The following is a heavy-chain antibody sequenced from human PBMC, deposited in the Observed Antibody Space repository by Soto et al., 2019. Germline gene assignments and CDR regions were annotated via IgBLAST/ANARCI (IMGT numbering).Heavy chain of an antibody. CDR3: ARDGPTLGPYYGMDV. CDR1: GFTFSSYG. Sequence: PGGSLRLSCAASGFTFSSYGMHWVRQAPGKGLEWVAVIWYDGSNKYYADSVKGRFTISRDNSKNTLYLQMNSLRAEDTAVYYCARDGPTLGPYYGMDVWGQGTTVTVSS. CDR2: IWYDGSNK. D-gene: IGHD3-16*01. J-gene: IGHJ6*02. V-gene: IGHV3-33*01.